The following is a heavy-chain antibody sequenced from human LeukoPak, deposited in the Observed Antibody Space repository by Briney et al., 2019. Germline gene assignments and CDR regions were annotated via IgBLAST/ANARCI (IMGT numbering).Heavy chain of an antibody. CDR3: ARESVLGYNSVYYFDY. D-gene: IGHD5-24*01. CDR2: INPSGGST. CDR1: GYTFTSYY. Sequence: GASVKVSCKASGYTFTSYYMHWVRHAPGQGREWMGLINPSGGSTSYAQKFQGRVTMTRDTPTSTVYMELSSLRSEDTAVYYCARESVLGYNSVYYFDYWGQGTLVTVSS. J-gene: IGHJ4*02. V-gene: IGHV1-46*01.